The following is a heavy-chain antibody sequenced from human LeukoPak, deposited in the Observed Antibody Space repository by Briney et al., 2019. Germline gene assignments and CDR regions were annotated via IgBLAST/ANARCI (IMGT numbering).Heavy chain of an antibody. V-gene: IGHV4-34*01. J-gene: IGHJ4*02. CDR2: INHSGST. Sequence: SETLSLTCAVYGGSFSGYYWSWIRQPPGKGLEWIGEINHSGSTNYNPSLKSRVTISVDTSKNQFSLKLSSVTAADTAVYYCARVKTMVRGVLDYWGKGTMVTVSS. CDR3: ARVKTMVRGVLDY. D-gene: IGHD3-10*01. CDR1: GGSFSGYY.